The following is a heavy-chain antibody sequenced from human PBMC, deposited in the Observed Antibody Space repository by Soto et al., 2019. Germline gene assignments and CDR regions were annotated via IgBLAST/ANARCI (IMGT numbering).Heavy chain of an antibody. Sequence: GGSLRLSCAASGFTFSSYAMSWVRQAPGKGLEWVSAISGSGGSTYYADSVKGRFTISRDNSKNTLYLQMNSLRAEDTAVYYFAKDGVVVVPAALSIVVVVAATPGYFDYWGQGTLVTVSS. J-gene: IGHJ4*02. CDR3: AKDGVVVVPAALSIVVVVAATPGYFDY. D-gene: IGHD2-15*01. V-gene: IGHV3-23*01. CDR2: ISGSGGST. CDR1: GFTFSSYA.